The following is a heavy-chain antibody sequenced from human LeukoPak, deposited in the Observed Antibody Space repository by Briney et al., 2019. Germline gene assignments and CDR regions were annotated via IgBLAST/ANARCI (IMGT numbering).Heavy chain of an antibody. CDR3: ARGVGVVVVAAYTYYMDV. V-gene: IGHV1-2*02. CDR2: INPNSGGT. D-gene: IGHD2-15*01. CDR1: GYTFTGYY. Sequence: ASVKVSCKASGYTFTGYYMHWVRQAPGQGLEWMGWINPNSGGTNYAQKFQGRVTMTRDTSISTAYMELSRLRSDDTAVYYCARGVGVVVVAAYTYYMDVWGKGTTVTVTS. J-gene: IGHJ6*03.